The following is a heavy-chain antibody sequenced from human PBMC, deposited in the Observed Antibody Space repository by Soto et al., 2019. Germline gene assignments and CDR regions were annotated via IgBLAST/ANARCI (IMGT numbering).Heavy chain of an antibody. J-gene: IGHJ3*01. D-gene: IGHD3-16*01. Sequence: QVQLVESGGGVLQPGTSLRLSCAASGFTFRQYGMHWVRQAPGKWLEWVAVIFYDGTEQYYADSVKGRFAISRDNPGNMVYLQMNRLRAEDTGVDSCVRGWGSLVHLSCLDVWCQGTTVGVSS. CDR1: GFTFRQYG. CDR3: VRGWGSLVHLSCLDV. V-gene: IGHV3-33*01. CDR2: IFYDGTEQ.